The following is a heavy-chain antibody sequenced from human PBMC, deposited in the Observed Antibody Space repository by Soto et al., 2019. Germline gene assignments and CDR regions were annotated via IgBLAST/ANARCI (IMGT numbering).Heavy chain of an antibody. V-gene: IGHV3-7*01. CDR1: GFTFSSYW. D-gene: IGHD1-1*01. CDR3: ARTGDGHHDFLDY. CDR2: INQDGNED. J-gene: IGHJ4*02. Sequence: GGSLRLSCAAPGFTFSSYWMNWVRQAPGKGLEWVANINQDGNEDNLLDSVKGRFTISRDNAKNSLFLQMNSLRVDDTAVYYCARTGDGHHDFLDYWGQGALVTVSS.